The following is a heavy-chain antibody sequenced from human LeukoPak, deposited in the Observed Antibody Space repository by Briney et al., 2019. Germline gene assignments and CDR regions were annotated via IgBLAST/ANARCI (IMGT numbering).Heavy chain of an antibody. CDR3: ARTDGRWTSTLLFDY. V-gene: IGHV3-33*01. CDR2: IWYDGSNK. J-gene: IGHJ4*02. D-gene: IGHD5-24*01. Sequence: GRSLRLSCAASGFTFSSYGMHWVRQAPGKGLEWVAVIWYDGSNKYYADSVKGRFTISRDNSKNTLYLQMNSLRAEDTAVYYCARTDGRWTSTLLFDYWGQGTLVTVSS. CDR1: GFTFSSYG.